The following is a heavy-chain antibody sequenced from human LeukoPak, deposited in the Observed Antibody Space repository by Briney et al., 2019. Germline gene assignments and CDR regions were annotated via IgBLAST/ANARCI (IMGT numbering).Heavy chain of an antibody. CDR1: GFTFSNAW. V-gene: IGHV3-15*01. CDR3: AKDSTNYDILTD. CDR2: SKSKNDGGTT. D-gene: IGHD3-9*01. Sequence: GGSLRLSCAASGFTFSNAWMSWVRQAPGKGQEWVGRSKSKNDGGTTDYAAPVKGRFTISRDDSKNTLYLQMNSLRADDTAVYYCAKDSTNYDILTDWGQGTLVTVSS. J-gene: IGHJ4*02.